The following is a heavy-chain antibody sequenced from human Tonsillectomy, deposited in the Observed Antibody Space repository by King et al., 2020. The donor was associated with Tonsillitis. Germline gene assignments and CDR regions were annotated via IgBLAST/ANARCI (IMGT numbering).Heavy chain of an antibody. D-gene: IGHD2-8*01. CDR1: GFSLSTTGMR. Sequence: TLKESGPALVKPTQTLTLTCTFSGFSLSTTGMRVSWIRQPPGKALEWLARIDWDDDKFYSTSLKTRLTISNDTSKNQLVFTMTNMDPVDTATHYCARMTCINGVCYNSFDYWGQGTLVTVSS. V-gene: IGHV2-70*04. J-gene: IGHJ4*02. CDR2: IDWDDDK. CDR3: ARMTCINGVCYNSFDY.